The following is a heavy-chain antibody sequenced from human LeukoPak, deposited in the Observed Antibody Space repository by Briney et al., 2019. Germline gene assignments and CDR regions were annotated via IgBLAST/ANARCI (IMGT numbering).Heavy chain of an antibody. J-gene: IGHJ4*02. Sequence: ASVKVSCKVSGYTLTELSMHWVRQAPGKGLEWMGGFDPEDGEAIYAQKFQGRVTMTEDTSTDTAYMELSSLRSEDTAVYYCATPLLGVLYFDGKYTFDYWGQGTLVTVFS. CDR1: GYTLTELS. CDR3: ATPLLGVLYFDGKYTFDY. CDR2: FDPEDGEA. V-gene: IGHV1-24*01. D-gene: IGHD3-9*01.